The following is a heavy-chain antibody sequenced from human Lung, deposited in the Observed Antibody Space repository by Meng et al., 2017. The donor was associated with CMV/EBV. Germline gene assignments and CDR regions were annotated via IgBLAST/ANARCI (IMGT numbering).Heavy chain of an antibody. CDR1: GYTFTDHY. V-gene: IGHV1-2*02. D-gene: IGHD1-14*01. J-gene: IGHJ4*02. Sequence: ASXXVSCKASGYTFTDHYFHWVRQAPGQGLEWMGWIYPNSGGTHYAQKFQGRLTVTTDTSIRTGYMELSSLGSADTAVYYCARDNDRGSDYWGQGTLVTVSS. CDR3: ARDNDRGSDY. CDR2: IYPNSGGT.